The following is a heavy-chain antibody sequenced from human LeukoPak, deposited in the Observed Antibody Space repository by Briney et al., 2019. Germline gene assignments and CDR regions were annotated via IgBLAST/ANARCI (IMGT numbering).Heavy chain of an antibody. CDR1: GFTFSSYA. J-gene: IGHJ4*02. Sequence: GGSLRLSCAASGFTFSSYAMSWLRQAPGKGLEWVSAISENGGTTYYADSVKGRSTISRDNSKNTLSLQLNSLRAEDAAVYYCAKEGPTGTTKFGYWGQGTLVTVSS. CDR3: AKEGPTGTTKFGY. V-gene: IGHV3-23*01. CDR2: ISENGGTT. D-gene: IGHD1-1*01.